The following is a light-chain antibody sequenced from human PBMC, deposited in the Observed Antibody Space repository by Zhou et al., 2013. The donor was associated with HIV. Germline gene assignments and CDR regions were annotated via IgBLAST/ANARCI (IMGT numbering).Light chain of an antibody. CDR1: QSLTSW. CDR2: KAS. V-gene: IGKV1-5*03. CDR3: QQANRFPQT. J-gene: IGKJ2*01. Sequence: DIQMTQSPSTLSASVGDRVTITCRASQSLTSWLAWYQQKPGKAPKLLIYKASTLESGVPSRFSGSGFGTDFTLTINRLHPEDFATYYCQQANRFPQTFGQGTKVEIK.